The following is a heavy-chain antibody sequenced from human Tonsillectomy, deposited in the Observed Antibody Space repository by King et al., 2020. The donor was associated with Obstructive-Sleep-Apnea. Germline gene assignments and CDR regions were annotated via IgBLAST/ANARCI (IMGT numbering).Heavy chain of an antibody. CDR1: RFTFSSHG. CDR2: ISHDGSNK. V-gene: IGHV3-30*18. D-gene: IGHD6-19*01. Sequence: VQLVESGGGVVQPGRSLRVSCAASRFTFSSHGMHWVRQAPGKGLEWVAVISHDGSNKYYADSVKGRFTISRDNSKNTLYLQMNSLRGEDTAVYYCAKDRGSDGYGIDYWGQGTLVIVSS. CDR3: AKDRGSDGYGIDY. J-gene: IGHJ4*02.